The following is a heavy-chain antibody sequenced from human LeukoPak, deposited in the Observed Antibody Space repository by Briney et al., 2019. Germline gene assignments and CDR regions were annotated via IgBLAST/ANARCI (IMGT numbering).Heavy chain of an antibody. CDR1: GGSISSYY. CDR3: ASEVVTSIEYFQH. V-gene: IGHV4-59*01. Sequence: SETLSLTCTVPGGSISSYYWSWIRQPPGKGLEWIRYIYYSGSTYYNPSLKSRVTISVDTSKNQFSLKLRSVTAADTAVYYCASEVVTSIEYFQHWGQGTLVTVSS. CDR2: IYYSGST. D-gene: IGHD2-21*02. J-gene: IGHJ1*01.